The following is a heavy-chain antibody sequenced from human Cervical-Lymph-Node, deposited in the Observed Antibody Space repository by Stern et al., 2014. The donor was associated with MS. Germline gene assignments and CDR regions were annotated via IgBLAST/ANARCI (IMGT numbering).Heavy chain of an antibody. CDR3: TTEDYDGNSHFDN. J-gene: IGHJ4*02. D-gene: IGHD4-23*01. CDR1: GFTVSTAW. CDR2: VKSESDGGTT. Sequence: VQLGESGGGLVEPGGSLRLSCAASGFTVSTAWMSWVRQAPGKGLEWVGRVKSESDGGTTDYAAPVKGRFSVSRDDSKNTLFLQMNSLKVEDTAVYYCTTEDYDGNSHFDNWGQGTLVTVS. V-gene: IGHV3-15*01.